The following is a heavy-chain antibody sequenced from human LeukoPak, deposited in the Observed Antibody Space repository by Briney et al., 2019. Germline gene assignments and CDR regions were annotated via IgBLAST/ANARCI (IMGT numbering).Heavy chain of an antibody. CDR2: ISASGAST. Sequence: SGGSLRLSCAASGFTFSSYSMNWVRQGPGKWLEWVSTISASGASTWYADSVKGRFTISRDNSKNTLYLQMNSLRADVTAVYYCARALSGHYNFDYWGQGTLVTVSS. V-gene: IGHV3-23*01. CDR3: ARALSGHYNFDY. D-gene: IGHD3-3*01. J-gene: IGHJ4*02. CDR1: GFTFSSYS.